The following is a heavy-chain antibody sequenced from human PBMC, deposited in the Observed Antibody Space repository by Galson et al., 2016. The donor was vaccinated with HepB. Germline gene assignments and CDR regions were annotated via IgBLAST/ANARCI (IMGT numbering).Heavy chain of an antibody. Sequence: SLRLSCAASGFTFSNYAMHWVRQAPGKGLEWVALISYEGSNKYKADSVKGRFTISRDNSKNTLYLQMNSLRPEDTAVYYCASSLSSSLYTWFDPWGQGTLVTVSS. CDR3: ASSLSSSLYTWFDP. CDR2: ISYEGSNK. CDR1: GFTFSNYA. J-gene: IGHJ5*02. V-gene: IGHV3-30*04. D-gene: IGHD6-6*01.